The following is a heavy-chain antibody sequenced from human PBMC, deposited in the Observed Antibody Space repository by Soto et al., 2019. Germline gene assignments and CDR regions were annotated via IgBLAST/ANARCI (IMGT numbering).Heavy chain of an antibody. CDR3: AREDDGGDRDYYGLDV. CDR2: IHYSGSI. J-gene: IGHJ6*02. CDR1: GGSISSSSYY. V-gene: IGHV4-39*02. Sequence: SETLSLTCTVSGGSISSSSYYWGWIRQPPGKGLEWIGSIHYSGSIIYNTSFKSRVTISEDTSKNQLSLQLSSVTAADTAVYFCAREDDGGDRDYYGLDVWGQGTTVTVSS. D-gene: IGHD2-21*02.